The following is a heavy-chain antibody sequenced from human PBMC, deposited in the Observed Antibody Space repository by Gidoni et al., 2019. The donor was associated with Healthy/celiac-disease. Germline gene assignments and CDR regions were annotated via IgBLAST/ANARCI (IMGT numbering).Heavy chain of an antibody. CDR1: GYSISSGYY. Sequence: QVQLQESGPGLVKPSETLSLTCAVPGYSISSGYYWGWIRQLPGKGLEWIGSIYHSGSTYYNPSLKSRVTISVDTSKNQFSLKLSSVTAADTAVYYCARQGLGPIVVVPAAIDYWGQGTLVTVSS. D-gene: IGHD2-2*01. J-gene: IGHJ4*02. CDR3: ARQGLGPIVVVPAAIDY. V-gene: IGHV4-38-2*01. CDR2: IYHSGST.